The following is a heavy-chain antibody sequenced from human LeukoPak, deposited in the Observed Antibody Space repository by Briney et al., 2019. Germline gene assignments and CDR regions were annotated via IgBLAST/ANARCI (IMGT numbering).Heavy chain of an antibody. CDR1: GYTFTSYD. CDR2: MNPNSGNT. Sequence: ASVKVSCKASGYTFTSYDINWVRQATGQGLEWMGWMNPNSGNTGYAQKFQGRVTMTRNTSISTAYMELSSLRSEDTAVYYCAKRKFGYDDAFDTWGQGTMVTVSS. V-gene: IGHV1-8*01. J-gene: IGHJ3*02. D-gene: IGHD5-12*01. CDR3: AKRKFGYDDAFDT.